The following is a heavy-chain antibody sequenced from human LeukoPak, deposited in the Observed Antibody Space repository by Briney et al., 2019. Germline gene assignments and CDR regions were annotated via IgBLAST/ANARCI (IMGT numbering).Heavy chain of an antibody. CDR2: INHSGST. CDR1: GGSFSGYY. Sequence: SETLSLTCAVYGGSFSGYYWSWIRQPPGKGLEWIGEINHSGSTNYNPSLKSRVTISVDTSKNQFSLKLSSVTAADTPVYYCARGRGWFGESTFDPWGQGTLVTVSS. J-gene: IGHJ5*02. D-gene: IGHD3-10*01. V-gene: IGHV4-34*01. CDR3: ARGRGWFGESTFDP.